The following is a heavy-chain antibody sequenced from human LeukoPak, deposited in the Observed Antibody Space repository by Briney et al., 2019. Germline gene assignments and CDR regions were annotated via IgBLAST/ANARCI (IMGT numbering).Heavy chain of an antibody. CDR2: IKDDGSGK. CDR3: ARVGYSSSWSPSDY. J-gene: IGHJ4*02. D-gene: IGHD6-13*01. Sequence: PGGSLRLSCAVSGFTFSNYWMSWVRHAPGKRLEWVANIKDDGSGKYYVDSLKGRFTISRDNAKNSLYLQMNSLRAEDTAVYYCARVGYSSSWSPSDYWGQGALVTVSS. V-gene: IGHV3-7*01. CDR1: GFTFSNYW.